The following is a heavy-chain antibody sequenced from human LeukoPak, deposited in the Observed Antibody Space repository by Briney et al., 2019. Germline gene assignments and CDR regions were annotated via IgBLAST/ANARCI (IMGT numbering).Heavy chain of an antibody. Sequence: SETLSLTCTVSGDSINSDYWNWLRQPPGKGLEWIGYIYHTGSTNYNPSLRSRVTISVDTSKNQFSLKLSSVTAADTAVYYCAREGYSYGYGYWGQGTLVTVSS. CDR3: AREGYSYGYGY. V-gene: IGHV4-59*12. D-gene: IGHD5-18*01. CDR2: IYHTGST. J-gene: IGHJ4*02. CDR1: GDSINSDY.